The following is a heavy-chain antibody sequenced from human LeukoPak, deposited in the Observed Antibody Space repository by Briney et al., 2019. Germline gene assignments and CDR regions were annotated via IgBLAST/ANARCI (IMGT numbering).Heavy chain of an antibody. CDR2: ISSSSTI. D-gene: IGHD1-26*01. V-gene: IGHV3-48*04. CDR1: GFTFSSYS. CDR3: ARGHLWELLDSFDY. Sequence: GGSLRLSCAASGFTFSSYSMNWVRQAPGKGLEWVSYISSSSTIYYADSVKGRFTISRDNAKNSLYLQMNSLRAEDTAVYYCARGHLWELLDSFDYWGQGTLVTVSS. J-gene: IGHJ4*02.